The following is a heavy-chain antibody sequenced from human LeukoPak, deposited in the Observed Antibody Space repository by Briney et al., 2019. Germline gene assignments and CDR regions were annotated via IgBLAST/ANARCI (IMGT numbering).Heavy chain of an antibody. CDR1: GGSISSYY. CDR3: ARDSPIGGRNGYRILDY. D-gene: IGHD5-24*01. J-gene: IGHJ4*02. Sequence: PSETLSLTCTVSGGSISSYYWSWIRQPPGKGLEWIGSIYYSGSTNYNPSLKSRVTISVDTSKNQFSLKLSSVTAADTAVYFCARDSPIGGRNGYRILDYWGQGTLVAVSS. V-gene: IGHV4-59*01. CDR2: IYYSGST.